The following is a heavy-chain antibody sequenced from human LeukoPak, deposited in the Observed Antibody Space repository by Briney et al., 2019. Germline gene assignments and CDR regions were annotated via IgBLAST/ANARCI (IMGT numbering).Heavy chain of an antibody. V-gene: IGHV3-30*02. CDR1: GFTFRSYG. D-gene: IGHD6-13*01. Sequence: GGSLRLSCAASGFTFRSYGMHWVRQAPGKGLEWVAFIRYDGNNKYYADSVKGRFTISRDNSKNTVYLQMNSLRAEDTAVYYCVRGAYSSSWLNFDYWGQGTLVTVSS. CDR2: IRYDGNNK. J-gene: IGHJ4*02. CDR3: VRGAYSSSWLNFDY.